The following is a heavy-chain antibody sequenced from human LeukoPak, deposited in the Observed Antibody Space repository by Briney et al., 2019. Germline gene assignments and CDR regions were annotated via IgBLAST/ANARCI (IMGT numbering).Heavy chain of an antibody. V-gene: IGHV3-64D*06. Sequence: GGSLRLSCSASGFTFSSYAMHWVRQAPGKGLEYVSAISSNGGSTYYADSAKGRFTISRDNSKSTLYLQMSSLRAEDTAVYYCVTGLAGYFDYWGQGTLVTVSS. CDR2: ISSNGGST. D-gene: IGHD6-25*01. CDR1: GFTFSSYA. J-gene: IGHJ4*02. CDR3: VTGLAGYFDY.